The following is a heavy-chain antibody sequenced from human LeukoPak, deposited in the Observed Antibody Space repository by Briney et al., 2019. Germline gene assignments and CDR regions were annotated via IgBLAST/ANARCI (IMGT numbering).Heavy chain of an antibody. V-gene: IGHV3-53*01. J-gene: IGHJ4*02. D-gene: IGHD3-10*01. Sequence: GGSLRLSCAASGFTVSSNYMSWVRQAPGKGLEWVSVIYSGGTTSYADSVKGRFTISRDNSKNTLYLQMNSLRAEDTAVYYCVRDSDRVRDYWGQGTLVTVSS. CDR1: GFTVSSNY. CDR2: IYSGGTT. CDR3: VRDSDRVRDY.